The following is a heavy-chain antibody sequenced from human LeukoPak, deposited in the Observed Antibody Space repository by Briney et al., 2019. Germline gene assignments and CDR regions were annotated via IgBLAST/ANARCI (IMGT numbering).Heavy chain of an antibody. Sequence: PSETLSLTCAVYGGSFSGYYWSWIRQPPGKGLEWIGEINHSGSTNYNPSLKSRVTIPVDRSKNQFSLKLSSVTAADTAVYYCAGGGIMITFGGVYYMDVWGKGTTVTISS. CDR3: AGGGIMITFGGVYYMDV. CDR2: INHSGST. D-gene: IGHD3-16*01. V-gene: IGHV4-34*01. CDR1: GGSFSGYY. J-gene: IGHJ6*03.